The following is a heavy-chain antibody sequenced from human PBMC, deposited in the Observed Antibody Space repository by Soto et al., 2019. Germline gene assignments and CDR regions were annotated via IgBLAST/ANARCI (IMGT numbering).Heavy chain of an antibody. J-gene: IGHJ6*02. CDR1: GFTFSSYW. V-gene: IGHV3-7*05. CDR2: IKQDGSEK. CDR3: AREKGYSSGWYGRNYYYGMDV. Sequence: PGGSLRLSCAASGFTFSSYWMSWVRQAPGRGLEWVANIKQDGSEKYYVDSVKGRFTISRDNAKNSLYLQMNSLRAEDTAVYYCAREKGYSSGWYGRNYYYGMDVWGQGTTVTVSS. D-gene: IGHD6-19*01.